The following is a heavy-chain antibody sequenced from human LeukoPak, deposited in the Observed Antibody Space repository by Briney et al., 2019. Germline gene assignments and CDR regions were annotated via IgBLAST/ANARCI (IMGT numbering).Heavy chain of an antibody. J-gene: IGHJ4*02. CDR3: ARDPSQDDC. CDR2: ISYDGSNK. V-gene: IGHV3-30-3*01. Sequence: GGSLRLSCAASGFTFSTYAMHWGCQAPGKGLEWGAVISYDGSNKYYADAVKGRFTISRDNSKSTPYLQMNSLRAEHTAVYYCARDPSQDDCWGQGTLVTVSS. CDR1: GFTFSTYA.